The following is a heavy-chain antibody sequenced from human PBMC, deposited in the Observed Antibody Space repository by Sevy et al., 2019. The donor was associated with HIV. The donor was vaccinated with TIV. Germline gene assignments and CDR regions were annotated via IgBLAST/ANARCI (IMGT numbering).Heavy chain of an antibody. CDR1: GGTFSDYA. Sequence: ASVKVSCKASGGTFSDYAINWVRQAPGQGLQWMGGIIPIFGTIKYVDIFGGRVTITADESTSTAYMELSRLRSDDTAVYFCARSAFEGYPQAFDIWGQGTTVTVSS. V-gene: IGHV1-69*13. CDR3: ARSAFEGYPQAFDI. J-gene: IGHJ3*02. CDR2: IIPIFGTI. D-gene: IGHD3-16*01.